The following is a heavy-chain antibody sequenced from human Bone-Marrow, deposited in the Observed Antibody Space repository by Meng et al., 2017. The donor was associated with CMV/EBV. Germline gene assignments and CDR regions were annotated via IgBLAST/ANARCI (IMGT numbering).Heavy chain of an antibody. CDR2: ISAYNGNT. V-gene: IGHV1-18*01. Sequence: ASVKVSCKASGYTFTGYNIHWVRQAPGQGLEWMGWISAYNGNTNYAQKLQGRVTMTTDTSTSTAYMELRSLRSDDTAVYYCARVVSSSSPWYYYVMDVRGQGTTVAVSS. CDR3: ARVVSSSSPWYYYVMDV. J-gene: IGHJ6*02. CDR1: GYTFTGYN. D-gene: IGHD6-6*01.